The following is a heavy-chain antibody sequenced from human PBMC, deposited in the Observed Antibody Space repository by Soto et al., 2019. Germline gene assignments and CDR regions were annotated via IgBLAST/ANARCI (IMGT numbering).Heavy chain of an antibody. Sequence: QVQLQESGPGLVKPSGTLSLTCAVSSGSISSSNWWSWVRQPPGKGLEWIGEIYHSGSTNYNPSLKSRVTISVDKSKNQFSLKLSSVTAAYTAVYYCARVNVVVPVEDYYYYMDVWGKGTTATVSS. CDR1: SGSISSSNW. CDR3: ARVNVVVPVEDYYYYMDV. J-gene: IGHJ6*03. CDR2: IYHSGST. D-gene: IGHD2-2*01. V-gene: IGHV4-4*02.